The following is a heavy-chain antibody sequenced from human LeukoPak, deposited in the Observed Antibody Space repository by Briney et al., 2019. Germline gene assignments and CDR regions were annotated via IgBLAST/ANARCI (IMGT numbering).Heavy chain of an antibody. Sequence: GGSLRLSCAAAGFTFSDYYMSWIRQAPGKGLEWVSYISSSGSTIYYADSVKGRFTISRDNAKNSLYLQMNSLRAEDTAVYYCARDLQQLVLFDYWGQGTLVTVSS. CDR1: GFTFSDYY. CDR3: ARDLQQLVLFDY. V-gene: IGHV3-11*01. CDR2: ISSSGSTI. J-gene: IGHJ4*02. D-gene: IGHD6-13*01.